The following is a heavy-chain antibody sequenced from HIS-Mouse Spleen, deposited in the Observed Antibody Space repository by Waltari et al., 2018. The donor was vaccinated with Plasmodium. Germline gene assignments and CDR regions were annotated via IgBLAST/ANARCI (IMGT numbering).Heavy chain of an antibody. V-gene: IGHV1-2*02. CDR3: ARVLGYKAAAGTFVEYFQH. D-gene: IGHD6-13*01. CDR1: GYTFTGYY. Sequence: QVPLVQSGAEVKKPGASVKVSCTASGYTFTGYYMHWVRQALGPGIEWIGWINPNSGGTNYAQKFQGRVTMTRDTSISTAYMELSRLRSDDTAVYYCARVLGYKAAAGTFVEYFQHWGQGTLVTVSS. J-gene: IGHJ1*01. CDR2: INPNSGGT.